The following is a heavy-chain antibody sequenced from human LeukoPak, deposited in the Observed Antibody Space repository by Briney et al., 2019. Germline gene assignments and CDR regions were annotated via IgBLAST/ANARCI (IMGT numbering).Heavy chain of an antibody. CDR2: INHSGST. J-gene: IGHJ4*02. Sequence: SETLSLTCAVCGGSFSGYYWSWIRQPPGKGLEWIGEINHSGSTNYNPSLKSRVTISVDTSKNQFSLKLSSVTAADTAVYYCARGALPTTRHYYDSSGEFDYWGQGTLVTVSS. V-gene: IGHV4-34*01. CDR3: ARGALPTTRHYYDSSGEFDY. CDR1: GGSFSGYY. D-gene: IGHD3-22*01.